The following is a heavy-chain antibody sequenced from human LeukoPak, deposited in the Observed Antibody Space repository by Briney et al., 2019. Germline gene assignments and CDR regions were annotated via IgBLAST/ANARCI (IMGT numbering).Heavy chain of an antibody. D-gene: IGHD5-24*01. Sequence: SETLSLTCTVSGGSISSYYWSWIRQPPGKGLEWIGYIYYSGSTNYNPSLKSRVTISVDTSKNQFSLKLSSVTAADTAVYYCARERPGDGYNYGGGYSGYWGQGTPVTVSS. J-gene: IGHJ4*02. CDR2: IYYSGST. CDR1: GGSISSYY. CDR3: ARERPGDGYNYGGGYSGY. V-gene: IGHV4-59*01.